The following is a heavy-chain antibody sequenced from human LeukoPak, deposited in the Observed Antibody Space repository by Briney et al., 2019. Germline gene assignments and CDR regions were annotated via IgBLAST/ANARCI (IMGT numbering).Heavy chain of an antibody. Sequence: ASVKVSCKASGVTFSDYPISWVRQAPGQGPEWMGGIVPRLGTADYAQQSQGRVTITADMSTTTAYMELSSLRSDDTAIYYCAGGYGSGVTSPYGLDDWGTGTTVIVSS. J-gene: IGHJ6*04. V-gene: IGHV1-69*10. CDR3: AGGYGSGVTSPYGLDD. CDR1: GVTFSDYP. CDR2: IVPRLGTA. D-gene: IGHD3-10*01.